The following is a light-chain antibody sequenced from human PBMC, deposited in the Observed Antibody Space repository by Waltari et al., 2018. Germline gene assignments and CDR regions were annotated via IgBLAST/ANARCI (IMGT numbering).Light chain of an antibody. V-gene: IGLV1-40*01. CDR1: SSNVGAGYV. CDR3: QSYDSSLSGVV. Sequence: QSVLTQPPSVSGAPGQRVTIPCTGSSSNVGAGYVVHWSQQLPGTAPKLLIYGNSDRPSGVPDRFSGSKSGTSASLAITGLQAEDEADYYCQSYDSSLSGVVFGGGTKLTVL. CDR2: GNS. J-gene: IGLJ2*01.